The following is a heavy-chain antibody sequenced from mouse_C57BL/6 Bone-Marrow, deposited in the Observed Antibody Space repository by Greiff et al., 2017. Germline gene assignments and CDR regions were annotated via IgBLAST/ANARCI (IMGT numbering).Heavy chain of an antibody. Sequence: VQLQQSGAELVRPGTSVKVSCKASGYAFTNYLIEWVKQRPGQGLEWSGVINPGSGGTNYNEKFKGKATLTADKSSSTAYMQLSSLTSEDSAVYFCARSYYYGSSYDWYFDVWGTGTTVTVSS. D-gene: IGHD1-1*01. CDR2: INPGSGGT. CDR1: GYAFTNYL. J-gene: IGHJ1*03. CDR3: ARSYYYGSSYDWYFDV. V-gene: IGHV1-54*01.